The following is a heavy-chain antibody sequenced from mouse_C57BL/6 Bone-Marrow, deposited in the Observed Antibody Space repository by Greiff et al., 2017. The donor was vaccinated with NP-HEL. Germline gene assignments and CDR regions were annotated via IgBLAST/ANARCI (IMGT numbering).Heavy chain of an antibody. CDR2: IYPGSGST. D-gene: IGHD2-2*01. CDR3: ARPSSTMVTTGRGWFAY. Sequence: QVQLQQPGAELVKPGASVKMSCKASGYTFTSYWITWVKQRPGQGLEWIGDIYPGSGSTNYNEKFKSKATLTVDTSSSTAYMQLSSLTSEDSAVYYCARPSSTMVTTGRGWFAYWGQGTLVTVSA. CDR1: GYTFTSYW. V-gene: IGHV1-55*01. J-gene: IGHJ3*01.